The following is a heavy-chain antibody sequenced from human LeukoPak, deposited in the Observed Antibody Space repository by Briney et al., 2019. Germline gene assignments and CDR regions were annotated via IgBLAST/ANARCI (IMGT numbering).Heavy chain of an antibody. CDR2: IDPSDSST. CDR3: AKYHCSGGACSFDC. D-gene: IGHD2-15*01. Sequence: GESLTISCKGSGYSFTRYWIGWVRQMPGKGLEWMGRIDPSDSSTSYSPSFQGHVTISADKSITTAYLQWSSLKASDTAIYYCAKYHCSGGACSFDCWGQGTLVTVSS. V-gene: IGHV5-10-1*01. CDR1: GYSFTRYW. J-gene: IGHJ4*02.